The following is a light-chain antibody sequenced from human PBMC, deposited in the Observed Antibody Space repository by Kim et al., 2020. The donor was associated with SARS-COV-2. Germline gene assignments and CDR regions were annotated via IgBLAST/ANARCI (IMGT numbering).Light chain of an antibody. CDR2: GRN. J-gene: IGLJ2*01. Sequence: ALIQDASIQCRQDSRRSFFATYDQQKPGQPPILVNYGRNNRSSGIPDRFSGSSSGYTSSLTITSTQAGDEADYYCNSRDSNDNVVFGGGTQLTGL. CDR3: NSRDSNDNVV. CDR1: SRRSFF. V-gene: IGLV3-19*01.